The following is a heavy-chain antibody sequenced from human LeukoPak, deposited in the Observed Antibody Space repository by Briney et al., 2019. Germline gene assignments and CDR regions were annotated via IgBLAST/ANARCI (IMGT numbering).Heavy chain of an antibody. J-gene: IGHJ2*01. V-gene: IGHV4-38-2*02. CDR2: IYHSGST. CDR1: GFSISSGYY. D-gene: IGHD6-13*01. CDR3: ARHHSSSWYDWYFDL. Sequence: PSETLSLTCSVSGFSISSGYYWGWIRQPPGKGLEWIGRIYHSGSTYYDPSLESRVTISVDTSKTQFSLKVNSVTAADTAVYYCARHHSSSWYDWYFDLWGRGTLVTVSS.